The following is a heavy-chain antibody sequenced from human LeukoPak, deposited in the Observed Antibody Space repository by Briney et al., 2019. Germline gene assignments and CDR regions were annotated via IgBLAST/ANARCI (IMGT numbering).Heavy chain of an antibody. D-gene: IGHD6-6*01. Sequence: PSETLSLTCTVCGDSLSSHFWSWIRQPPGKGLEWIGYIHGSGSTHYDPSLRGRVTISEDTPKKQFYLKLTSVTAADTAVYYCARNVCSYSHENWGQGTLVTVSS. CDR1: GDSLSSHF. CDR2: IHGSGST. V-gene: IGHV4-59*08. CDR3: ARNVCSYSHEN. J-gene: IGHJ4*02.